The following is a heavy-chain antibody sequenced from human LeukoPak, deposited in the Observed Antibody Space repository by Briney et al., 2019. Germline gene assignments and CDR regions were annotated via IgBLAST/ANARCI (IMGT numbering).Heavy chain of an antibody. CDR2: ISYDGSNK. D-gene: IGHD5-12*01. J-gene: IGHJ4*02. Sequence: GGSLRLSCAASGFTFSSYEMNWVRQAPGKGLEWVAVISYDGSNKYYADSVKGRFTISRDNSKNTLYLQMNSLRAEDTAVYYCARGPSGYHNTGGQGTLVTVSS. CDR1: GFTFSSYE. CDR3: ARGPSGYHNT. V-gene: IGHV3-30*03.